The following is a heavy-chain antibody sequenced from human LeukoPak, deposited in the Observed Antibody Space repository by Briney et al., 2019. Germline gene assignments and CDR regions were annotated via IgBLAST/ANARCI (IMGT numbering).Heavy chain of an antibody. CDR2: RSAYNGNT. CDR1: GYTFTNYG. V-gene: IGHV1-18*01. CDR3: ARDHSSSCQLFDY. D-gene: IGHD6-13*01. J-gene: IGHJ4*02. Sequence: ASVKVSCKASGYTFTNYGITWVRRAPGQGLEWMGWRSAYNGNTKYAQTLQGRVTMTTDTSTSTAYMELRSLRSDGTAVYYCARDHSSSCQLFDYWGQGTLVTVSS.